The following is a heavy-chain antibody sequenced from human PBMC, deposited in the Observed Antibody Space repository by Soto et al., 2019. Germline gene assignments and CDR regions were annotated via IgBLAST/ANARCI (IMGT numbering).Heavy chain of an antibody. Sequence: SETLSLTYTVSGGSISSNSDYWGWIRQPPGKGLEWIGSINYSGTTYYNPSLNTRVTVSVDTSKNHFSLTLSSVTAADTSVYFCARRGTVAGTYWFGPWGQGTLVTVSS. CDR1: GGSISSNSDY. V-gene: IGHV4-39*02. J-gene: IGHJ5*02. D-gene: IGHD3-10*01. CDR3: ARRGTVAGTYWFGP. CDR2: INYSGTT.